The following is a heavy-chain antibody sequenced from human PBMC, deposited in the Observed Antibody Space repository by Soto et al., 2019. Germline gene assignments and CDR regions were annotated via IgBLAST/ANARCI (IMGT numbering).Heavy chain of an antibody. CDR1: GFTFSSYA. J-gene: IGHJ4*02. CDR3: VLWPPYYFDY. V-gene: IGHV3-23*01. CDR2: ISGSGGST. Sequence: GGSLRLSCAAAGFTFSSYARSWVRKAPGKGLEWVSAISGSGGSTYYADSVKGRFTISRDNSKNTLYLQMNSLRAEDTAVYYCVLWPPYYFDYWGQGTLVTVSS. D-gene: IGHD3-10*01.